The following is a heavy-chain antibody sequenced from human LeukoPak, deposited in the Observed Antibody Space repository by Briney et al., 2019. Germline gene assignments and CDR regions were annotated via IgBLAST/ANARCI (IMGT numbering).Heavy chain of an antibody. D-gene: IGHD3-10*01. CDR2: ISYDVGKK. J-gene: IGHJ4*02. CDR1: GFTFSSYG. CDR3: ARGAYYGSGSYVIY. Sequence: GGSLRLSCAASGFTFSSYGMHWVRQAPGKGLEWVAVISYDVGKKYYADSVKGRFTISRDNSKNTLYLQMNSLRAEDTAVYYCARGAYYGSGSYVIYWGQGTLVTVSS. V-gene: IGHV3-30*03.